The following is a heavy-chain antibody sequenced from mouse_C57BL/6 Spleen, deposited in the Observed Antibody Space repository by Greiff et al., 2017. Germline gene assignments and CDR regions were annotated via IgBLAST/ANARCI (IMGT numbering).Heavy chain of an antibody. Sequence: QVQLQQSGAELVKPGASVKLSCKASGYTFTEYTIHWVKQRSGQGLEWIGWFYPGSGSIKYNEKFKDKATLTADKSSSAVYMELSRLTAEDSAGYFCARPEGRDGYFAYWGQGTLVTVSA. V-gene: IGHV1-62-2*01. CDR2: FYPGSGSI. CDR3: ARPEGRDGYFAY. D-gene: IGHD2-3*01. J-gene: IGHJ3*01. CDR1: GYTFTEYT.